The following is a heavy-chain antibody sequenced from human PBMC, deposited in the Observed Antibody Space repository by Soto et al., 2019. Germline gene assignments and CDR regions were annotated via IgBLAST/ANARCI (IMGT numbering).Heavy chain of an antibody. CDR3: VRDTGNDFWGGLTPFDP. J-gene: IGHJ5*02. V-gene: IGHV3-30*04. CDR2: ISSDGRHE. D-gene: IGHD3-3*01. CDR1: GFIFSSYV. Sequence: QVQVVESGGGVVQPGTSLRLSCAASGFIFSSYVMHWVRQAPGKGLEWVAVISSDGRHEYYADPVKGRFTISRDNSKNTLYVQMNRLRTEDTAMYYGVRDTGNDFWGGLTPFDPWGQGTLVTVSS.